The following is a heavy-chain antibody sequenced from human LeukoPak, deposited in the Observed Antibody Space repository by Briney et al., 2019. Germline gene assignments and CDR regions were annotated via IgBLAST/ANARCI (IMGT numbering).Heavy chain of an antibody. CDR1: GFTFSSYA. CDR2: ISYDGSNK. CDR3: AKESGRREPFDY. J-gene: IGHJ4*02. V-gene: IGHV3-30*04. D-gene: IGHD1-14*01. Sequence: TGGSLRLSCAASGFTFSSYAMHWVRQAPGKGLEWVAVISYDGSNKYYADSVKGRFTISRDNSKNTLYLQMNSLRPEDTAVYYCAKESGRREPFDYWGPGTLVTVSS.